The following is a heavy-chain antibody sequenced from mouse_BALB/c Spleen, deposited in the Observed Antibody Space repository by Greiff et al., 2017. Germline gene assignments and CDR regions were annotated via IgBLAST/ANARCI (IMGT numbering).Heavy chain of an antibody. CDR3: TCDGYYPYAMDY. J-gene: IGHJ4*01. CDR2: IRLKSNNYAT. Sequence: EVKLMESGGGLVQPGGSMKLSCVASGFTFSNYWMNWVRQSPEKGLEWVAEIRLKSNNYATHYAESVKGRFTISRDDSKSSVYLQMNNLRAEDTGIYYCTCDGYYPYAMDYWGQGTSVTVSS. CDR1: GFTFSNYW. V-gene: IGHV6-6*02. D-gene: IGHD2-3*01.